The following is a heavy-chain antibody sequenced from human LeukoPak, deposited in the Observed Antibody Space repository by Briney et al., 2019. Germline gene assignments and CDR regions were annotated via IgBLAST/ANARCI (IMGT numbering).Heavy chain of an antibody. Sequence: PGGSLRLSCAASGLTFSSYWMSWVRQAPGKGLEWVANIKQDGSEKYYVDSVKGRFTISRDNAKNSLYLQMNSLRAEDTAVYYCARGKNSSWYRYYYYYGMDVWGKGTTVTVSS. CDR2: IKQDGSEK. J-gene: IGHJ6*04. CDR1: GLTFSSYW. V-gene: IGHV3-7*03. CDR3: ARGKNSSWYRYYYYYGMDV. D-gene: IGHD6-13*01.